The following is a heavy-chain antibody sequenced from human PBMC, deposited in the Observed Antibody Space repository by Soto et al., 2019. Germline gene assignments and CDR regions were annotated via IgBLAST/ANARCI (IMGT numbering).Heavy chain of an antibody. D-gene: IGHD3-10*02. CDR3: ARNMAYYYGRCSGNGHGV. CDR2: INPKFGDT. V-gene: IGHV1-2*02. J-gene: IGHJ6*02. Sequence: QVQLVQSGAEVKEPGDSVRVSCEASGYTFTAYYIHWVRQAPGQGLEWMGWINPKFGDTTYAQDFQGRVSMTRDMSISTVYMELSSLTSDDKAIYYCARNMAYYYGRCSGNGHGVWGQGTTVTVFS. CDR1: GYTFTAYY.